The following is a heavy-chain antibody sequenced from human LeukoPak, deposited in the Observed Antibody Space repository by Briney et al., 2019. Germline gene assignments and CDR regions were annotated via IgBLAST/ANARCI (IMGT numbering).Heavy chain of an antibody. V-gene: IGHV3-9*01. CDR1: AFTFDDYA. CDR3: AKDHQPNYDILTGPLDY. Sequence: PGRSLRLSCAASAFTFDDYAMHWVRQPPGKGLEWVSGISWNSGSIGYADSVKGRFTISRDNAKNSLYLQMNSLRAEDTALYYCAKDHQPNYDILTGPLDYWGQGTLVTVSS. CDR2: ISWNSGSI. J-gene: IGHJ4*02. D-gene: IGHD3-9*01.